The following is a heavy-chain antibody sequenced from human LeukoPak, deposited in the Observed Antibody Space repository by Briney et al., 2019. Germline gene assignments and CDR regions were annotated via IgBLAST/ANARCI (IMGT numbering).Heavy chain of an antibody. D-gene: IGHD2/OR15-2a*01. CDR3: AKVLAVEYPVTDN. J-gene: IGHJ4*02. Sequence: GGSLRLSCVGSGFDFNVAWMTWVRQAPGKGLEWVGRIKSKGGGETRDYAAPVQGRFTISRDDSKNTLYLQMNSLKTEDTGVYFCAKVLAVEYPVTDNWGQGTLVTVSS. CDR2: IKSKGGGETR. CDR1: GFDFNVAW. V-gene: IGHV3-15*01.